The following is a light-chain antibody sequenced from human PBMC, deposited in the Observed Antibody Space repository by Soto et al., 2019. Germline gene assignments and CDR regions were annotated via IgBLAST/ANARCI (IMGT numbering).Light chain of an antibody. V-gene: IGKV3-20*01. CDR2: LAS. CDR1: QSIHRY. Sequence: EIVLTQSPGTLSLSPGDGATLSCRASQSIHRYLAWYQQKPGQAPRLVIYLASNRATDIPDRFSASGSGTDFTLTISRLEPEDFAVYYCQQYGSSSYAFGQGTKLEIK. J-gene: IGKJ2*01. CDR3: QQYGSSSYA.